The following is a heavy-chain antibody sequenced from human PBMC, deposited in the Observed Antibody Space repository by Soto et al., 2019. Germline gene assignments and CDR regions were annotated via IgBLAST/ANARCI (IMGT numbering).Heavy chain of an antibody. Sequence: GSLRLSCAASGFTVSSYAMSWVRQAPGKGLEWVSAISGSGGSTYYADSVKGRFTISRDNSKNTLYLQMNSLRAEDTAVYYCAKDGVVVVAAKPYYYYGMDVWGQGTTVTVSS. CDR1: GFTVSSYA. V-gene: IGHV3-23*01. D-gene: IGHD2-15*01. CDR3: AKDGVVVVAAKPYYYYGMDV. J-gene: IGHJ6*02. CDR2: ISGSGGST.